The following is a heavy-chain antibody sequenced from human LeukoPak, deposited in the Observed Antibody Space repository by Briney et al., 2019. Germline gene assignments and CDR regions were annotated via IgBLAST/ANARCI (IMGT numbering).Heavy chain of an antibody. J-gene: IGHJ4*02. CDR1: GFSFSSYG. D-gene: IGHD4-17*01. V-gene: IGHV3-30*18. CDR3: AKGGDYGDYPSD. Sequence: GGSLRLSCAASGFSFSSYGMHWVRQAPGKGLEWVAVISYDGSNKYYADSVKGRFTISRDNSKNTLYLQMNSLRAEDTAVYYCAKGGDYGDYPSDWGQGTLVTVSS. CDR2: ISYDGSNK.